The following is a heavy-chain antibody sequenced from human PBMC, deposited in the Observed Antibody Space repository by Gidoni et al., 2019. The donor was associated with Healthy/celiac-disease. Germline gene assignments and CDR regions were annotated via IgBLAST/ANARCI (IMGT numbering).Heavy chain of an antibody. CDR2: ISSRGSTI. CDR3: ARKGGILDY. CDR1: GFNFSDYY. Sequence: QVQLVASGGGVVQPGGSLRLSCAASGFNFSDYYMSWIRQAPCKGLGWVSYISSRGSTIYYADSVKGRFTISRDKAKNSRYLQRNRLRAEDTAVYYCARKGGILDYWGQGTLVTVSS. J-gene: IGHJ4*02. V-gene: IGHV3-11*01. D-gene: IGHD1-26*01.